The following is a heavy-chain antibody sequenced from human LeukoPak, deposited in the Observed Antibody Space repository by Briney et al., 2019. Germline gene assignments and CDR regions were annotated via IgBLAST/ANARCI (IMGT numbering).Heavy chain of an antibody. Sequence: GRSLRLSCAASGFTFSYFNMHWVRQAPGKGLEWVAVIWYDGSNKYYADSVKGRFTISRDNSKNTLYLQMNNLRAEDTAVYYCARYYDSGNNWFDPWGQGTLVTVSS. CDR2: IWYDGSNK. V-gene: IGHV3-33*01. CDR1: GFTFSYFN. J-gene: IGHJ5*02. CDR3: ARYYDSGNNWFDP. D-gene: IGHD3-10*01.